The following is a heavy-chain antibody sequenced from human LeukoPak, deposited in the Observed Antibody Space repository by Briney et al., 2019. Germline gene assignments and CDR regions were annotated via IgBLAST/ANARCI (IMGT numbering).Heavy chain of an antibody. Sequence: PSETLSLTCAVSGGSISSSNWWNWVRQTPGKGLEWIGEIYHRGNTHYNPSLKSRVTMSVDTSTNQFSLKLSSVTAADTAVYYCARDWSYWAYYYDSCCWFDPWGQGTLVTVSS. D-gene: IGHD3-22*01. CDR3: ARDWSYWAYYYDSCCWFDP. J-gene: IGHJ5*02. CDR1: GGSISSSNW. CDR2: IYHRGNT. V-gene: IGHV4-4*02.